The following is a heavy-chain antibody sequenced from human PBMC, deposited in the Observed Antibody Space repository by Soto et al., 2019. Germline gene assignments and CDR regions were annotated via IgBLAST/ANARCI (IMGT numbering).Heavy chain of an antibody. J-gene: IGHJ2*01. D-gene: IGHD5-12*01. CDR3: ARGNHRWLQLWYFDL. CDR1: GGTFSSYT. Sequence: QVQLVQSGAEVKKPGSSVTVSCKASGGTFSSYTISWVRQAPGQGLEWMGGIIPIFGTANYAQKFQGRVTITADESKRTAYMELSRLSSEDTAVYYCARGNHRWLQLWYFDLWGRGTLVTVSS. V-gene: IGHV1-69*12. CDR2: IIPIFGTA.